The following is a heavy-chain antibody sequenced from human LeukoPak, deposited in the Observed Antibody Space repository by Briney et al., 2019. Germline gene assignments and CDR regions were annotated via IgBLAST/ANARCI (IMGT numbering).Heavy chain of an antibody. CDR3: ARHISDYFYYYLDV. Sequence: SETLSLTCTVSGGSISSSSYYWGWIRQSPGKGLEWIGSFYYSGTTYYNPSLESRVTISDDMSRNRFSLMLTSVTAADTAIYYRARHISDYFYYYLDVWGTGTTVIVSS. CDR2: FYYSGTT. J-gene: IGHJ6*03. CDR1: GGSISSSSYY. V-gene: IGHV4-39*01.